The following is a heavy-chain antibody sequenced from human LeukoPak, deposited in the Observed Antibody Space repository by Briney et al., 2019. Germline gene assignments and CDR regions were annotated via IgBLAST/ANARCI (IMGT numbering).Heavy chain of an antibody. CDR1: GFTFSSYE. V-gene: IGHV3-48*03. CDR2: ISSSGSTI. CDR3: ARAYDSSGYYSMHYYYYMDV. J-gene: IGHJ6*03. Sequence: GGSLRLSCAASGFTFSSYEMNWVRQAPGKGLEWVSYISSSGSTIYYADSVKGRFTISRDNAKNSLYLQMNSLRAEDTAVYYCARAYDSSGYYSMHYYYYMDVWGKGTTVTVSS. D-gene: IGHD3-22*01.